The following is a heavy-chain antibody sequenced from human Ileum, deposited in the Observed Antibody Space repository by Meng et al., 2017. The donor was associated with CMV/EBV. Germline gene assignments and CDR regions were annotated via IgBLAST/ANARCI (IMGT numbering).Heavy chain of an antibody. V-gene: IGHV3-20*04. D-gene: IGHD5-12*01. CDR3: ARGPRYSGSYYFDY. Sequence: GGSLRLSCTVSGFTSDDYSMNWVRQVPGKVLEWLSGINWNGGSTWSADSAKGRFTISRDNAKNSLYLQMNGLRAEDTVLYYCARGPRYSGSYYFDYWGRGTLVTVSS. J-gene: IGHJ4*02. CDR1: GFTSDDYS. CDR2: INWNGGST.